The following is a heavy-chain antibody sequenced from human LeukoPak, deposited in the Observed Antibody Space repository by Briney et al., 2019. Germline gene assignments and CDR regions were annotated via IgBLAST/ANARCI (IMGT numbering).Heavy chain of an antibody. D-gene: IGHD6-19*01. CDR2: IYYSGST. Sequence: PSKTLSLTCTVSGGSISSSSYYWGWIRQPPGKGLEWLGSIYYSGSTYYNPSLKSRVTISVDTSTNQFSLKLSSVTAADTAVYYCARRADSSGWQDYWGQGTLVTVSS. J-gene: IGHJ4*02. V-gene: IGHV4-39*01. CDR3: ARRADSSGWQDY. CDR1: GGSISSSSYY.